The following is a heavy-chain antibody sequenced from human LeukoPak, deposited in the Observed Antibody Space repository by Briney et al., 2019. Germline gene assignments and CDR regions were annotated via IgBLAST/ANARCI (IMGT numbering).Heavy chain of an antibody. D-gene: IGHD6-19*01. CDR3: ARARVAVAGGFDYYYYYGMDV. Sequence: SQTLSLTCALSGDSVSSNSAAWNWIRQPPSRGLEWLGRTYYRSKRYNDYAVSVKSLITINPDTSKNQFSLQLNSVTPEDTAVYYCARARVAVAGGFDYYYYYGMDVWGKGTTVTVSS. CDR2: TYYRSKRYN. CDR1: GDSVSSNSAA. V-gene: IGHV6-1*01. J-gene: IGHJ6*04.